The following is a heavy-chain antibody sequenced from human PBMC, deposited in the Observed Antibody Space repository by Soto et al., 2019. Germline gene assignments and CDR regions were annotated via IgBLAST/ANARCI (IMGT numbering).Heavy chain of an antibody. V-gene: IGHV1-2*02. J-gene: IGHJ6*02. CDR2: INPNSGGT. CDR1: GYTFTGYY. Sequence: GASVKVSCKASGYTFTGYYMHWVRQAPGQGLEWMGWINPNSGGTNYAQKFQGRVTMTRDTSTSTAYMELSSLRSEDTAVYYCARVTITGSPYYYYGMDVWGQGTTVTVSS. D-gene: IGHD1-20*01. CDR3: ARVTITGSPYYYYGMDV.